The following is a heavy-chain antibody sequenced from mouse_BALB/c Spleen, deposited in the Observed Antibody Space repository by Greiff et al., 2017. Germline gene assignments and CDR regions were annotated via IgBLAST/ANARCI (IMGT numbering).Heavy chain of an antibody. CDR3: ASLLRYDAMDY. Sequence: VQLQQSGAELVRPGTSVKISCKASGYTFTNYWLGWVKQRPGHGLEWIGDIYPGGGYTNYNEKFKGKATLTADTSSSTAYMQLSSLTSEDSAVYFCASLLRYDAMDYWGQGTSVTVSS. CDR2: IYPGGGYT. CDR1: GYTFTNYW. J-gene: IGHJ4*01. V-gene: IGHV1-63*02. D-gene: IGHD1-1*01.